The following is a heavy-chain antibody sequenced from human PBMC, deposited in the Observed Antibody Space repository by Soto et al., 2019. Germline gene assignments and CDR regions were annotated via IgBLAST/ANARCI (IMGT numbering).Heavy chain of an antibody. V-gene: IGHV4-59*08. CDR2: IYYSGST. J-gene: IGHJ3*02. Sequence: QVQLQESGPGLVKPSETLSLTCTVSGGSISSYYWSWIRQPPGKGLEWIGYIYYSGSTNYNPSLKMRVTISVDTYKNQFSMKLSSVTAADTDVYYCARQYGDGFDIWGQGTMVTVSS. CDR3: ARQYGDGFDI. CDR1: GGSISSYY. D-gene: IGHD2-8*01.